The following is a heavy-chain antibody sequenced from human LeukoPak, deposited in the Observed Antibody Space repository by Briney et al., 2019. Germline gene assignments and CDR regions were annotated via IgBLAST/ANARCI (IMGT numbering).Heavy chain of an antibody. CDR3: ALIVGATPVDY. Sequence: ASVKVSCKASGYTFTSYYMHWVRQAPGQGLEWMGIINPSGGSTSYAQKFQGGVTMTRDMSTSTVYMELSSLRSEDTAVYYCALIVGATPVDYWGQGTLVTVSS. D-gene: IGHD1-26*01. CDR1: GYTFTSYY. CDR2: INPSGGST. J-gene: IGHJ4*02. V-gene: IGHV1-46*01.